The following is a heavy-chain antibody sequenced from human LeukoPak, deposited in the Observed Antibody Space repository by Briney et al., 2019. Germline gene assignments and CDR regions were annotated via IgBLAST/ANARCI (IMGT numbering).Heavy chain of an antibody. CDR3: ARNCGGGFSSSCTPNDY. V-gene: IGHV1-18*01. CDR2: ISAYNANT. D-gene: IGHD6-13*01. CDR1: GYTFTNYG. Sequence: GASVKVSCKASGYTFTNYGSVWVRQAPGQGLEWMGWISAYNANTNYAQNLQGRVTMTTDTSTSTAYMDLRSLRSDDTAVYYCARNCGGGFSSSCTPNDYWGQGNLVTVSS. J-gene: IGHJ4*02.